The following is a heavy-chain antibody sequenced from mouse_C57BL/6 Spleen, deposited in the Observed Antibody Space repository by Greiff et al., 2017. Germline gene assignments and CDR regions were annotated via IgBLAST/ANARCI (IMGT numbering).Heavy chain of an antibody. CDR1: GYTFTSYG. Sequence: QVQLKESGAELARPGASVKLSCKASGYTFTSYGISWVKQRTGQGLEWIGEIYPRSGNTYYNEKFKGKATLTADKSSSTAYMELRSLTSEDSAVYFCARDYYGSSSPFAYWGQGTLVTVSA. D-gene: IGHD1-1*01. CDR2: IYPRSGNT. CDR3: ARDYYGSSSPFAY. V-gene: IGHV1-81*01. J-gene: IGHJ3*01.